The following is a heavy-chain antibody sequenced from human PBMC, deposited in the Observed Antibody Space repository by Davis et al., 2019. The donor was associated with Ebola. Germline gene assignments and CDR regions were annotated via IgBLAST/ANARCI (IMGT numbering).Heavy chain of an antibody. CDR1: GASISSYY. Sequence: PSETLSLTCTVSGASISSYYWSWIRQPPGKGLEWIGYIYYSGSTNYNPSLKSRVTISVDTSKNQFSLNLSSVTAADTAVYYCARGPIAYYGMDVWGQGTTVTVSS. V-gene: IGHV4-59*01. CDR2: IYYSGST. J-gene: IGHJ6*02. CDR3: ARGPIAYYGMDV. D-gene: IGHD6-13*01.